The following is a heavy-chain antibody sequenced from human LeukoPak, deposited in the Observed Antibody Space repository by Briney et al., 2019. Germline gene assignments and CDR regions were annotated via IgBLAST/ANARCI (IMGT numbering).Heavy chain of an antibody. CDR1: GYTFTSYG. J-gene: IGHJ5*02. CDR2: ISAYNGNT. Sequence: ASVKVSCKASGYTFTSYGISWVRQAPGQGLEWMGWISAYNGNTNYAQKLQGRVTMTTDTSTSTAYMELRGLRSDDTAVYYCARTRVIVGVVSWFDPWGQGTLVTVSS. V-gene: IGHV1-18*01. D-gene: IGHD1-26*01. CDR3: ARTRVIVGVVSWFDP.